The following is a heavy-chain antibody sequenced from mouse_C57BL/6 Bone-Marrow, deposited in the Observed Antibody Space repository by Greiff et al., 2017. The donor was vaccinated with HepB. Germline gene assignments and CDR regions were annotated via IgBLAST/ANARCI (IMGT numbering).Heavy chain of an antibody. Sequence: VQLQQPGAELVKPGASVKLSCKASGYTFTSYWMQWVKQRPGQGLEWIGEIDPSDSYTNYNQKFKGKATLTVDSSSRTAYMQLSSLTSEDSAVYYCARTLYYYGSSYSYFDYWGQGTTLTVSS. CDR1: GYTFTSYW. J-gene: IGHJ2*01. D-gene: IGHD1-1*01. CDR2: IDPSDSYT. V-gene: IGHV1-50*01. CDR3: ARTLYYYGSSYSYFDY.